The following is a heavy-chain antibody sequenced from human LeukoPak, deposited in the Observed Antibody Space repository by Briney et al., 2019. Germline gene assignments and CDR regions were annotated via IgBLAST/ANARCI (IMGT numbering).Heavy chain of an antibody. CDR2: ISGSGGST. Sequence: GRSLRLSCAASGFTFSNYAMHGVRQAPGKGLEWVSAISGSGGSTYYADSVKGRFTISRDNSKNTLYLQMNSLRAEDTAVYYCAKDLNIVVVPAWGQGTLVTVSS. D-gene: IGHD2-2*01. CDR3: AKDLNIVVVPA. V-gene: IGHV3-23*01. J-gene: IGHJ5*02. CDR1: GFTFSNYA.